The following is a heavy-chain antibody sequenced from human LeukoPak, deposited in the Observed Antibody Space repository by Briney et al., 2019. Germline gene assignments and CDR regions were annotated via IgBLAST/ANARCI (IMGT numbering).Heavy chain of an antibody. J-gene: IGHJ4*02. Sequence: PGGSLRLSCAASGFTVSSNYMSWVRQAPGKGLEWVSVIYSGGSTYYADSVKGRFTISRDNSKNTLYLQMNSLRAEDTAVYYCARDGAYSYAAWFDYWGQGTLVTVSS. D-gene: IGHD5-18*01. V-gene: IGHV3-53*01. CDR2: IYSGGST. CDR3: ARDGAYSYAAWFDY. CDR1: GFTVSSNY.